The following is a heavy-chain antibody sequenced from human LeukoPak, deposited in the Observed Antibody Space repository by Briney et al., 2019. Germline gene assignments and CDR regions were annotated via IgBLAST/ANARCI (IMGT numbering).Heavy chain of an antibody. CDR2: FYYSGST. J-gene: IGHJ5*02. Sequence: SETLSLTCTVSGVSISSYYWSWLRQPPGKGPEGLEYFYYSGSTNYNPSLKSRVTISVDTSKNQFSLQLSSGTAADTAVYYCARGPPGIVGARYWFDPWGQGTLVTVSS. V-gene: IGHV4-59*01. CDR1: GVSISSYY. CDR3: ARGPPGIVGARYWFDP. D-gene: IGHD1-26*01.